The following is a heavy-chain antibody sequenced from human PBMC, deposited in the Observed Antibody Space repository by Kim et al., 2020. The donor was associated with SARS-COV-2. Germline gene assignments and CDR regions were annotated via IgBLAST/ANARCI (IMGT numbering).Heavy chain of an antibody. CDR2: ISRNRSGI. D-gene: IGHD6-13*01. V-gene: IGHV3-9*01. Sequence: GGSLRLSCAASGFTFGNYPMHWVRQAPGKGPEWVSSISRNRSGIGYGDSVKGRFTISRDNAKNSLYLQMNSLRAEDTALCYLAKEGSSSWYHLDYFDQG. J-gene: IGHJ4*02. CDR3: AKEGSSSWYHLDY. CDR1: GFTFGNYP.